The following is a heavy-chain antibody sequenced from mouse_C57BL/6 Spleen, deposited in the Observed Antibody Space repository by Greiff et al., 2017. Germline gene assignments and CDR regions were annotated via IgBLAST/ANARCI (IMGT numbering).Heavy chain of an antibody. D-gene: IGHD1-1*01. V-gene: IGHV3-3*01. CDR1: GFSINSDCY. Sequence: EVHLVESGPSLVRPSQTLSLTCTVTGFSINSDCYWIWIRQFPGNKLEYIGYTFYCGITYYNPSLAGRTYITRDTSKNQFSLKLSSVTTEDTAAYYCARSSPHYYAMGYWGQGTSVTVSS. CDR2: TFYCGIT. J-gene: IGHJ4*01. CDR3: ARSSPHYYAMGY.